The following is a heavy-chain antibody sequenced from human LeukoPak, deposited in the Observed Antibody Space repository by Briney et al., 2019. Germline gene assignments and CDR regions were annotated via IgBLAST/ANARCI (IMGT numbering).Heavy chain of an antibody. D-gene: IGHD2-8*02. CDR1: GFTFSNYA. CDR2: IGGSGVNT. Sequence: RGSLRVSCAASGFTFSNYAMNWVRQAPGKGVEWGSSIGGSGVNTYYADSVRGRFTISRDNSKNTLFLHMNSLRADDTAVYYCATYRQVLLPFESWGQGTLVTVSS. J-gene: IGHJ4*02. CDR3: ATYRQVLLPFES. V-gene: IGHV3-23*01.